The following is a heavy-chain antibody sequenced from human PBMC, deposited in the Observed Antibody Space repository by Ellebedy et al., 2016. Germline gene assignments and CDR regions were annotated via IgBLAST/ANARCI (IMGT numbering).Heavy chain of an antibody. Sequence: GGSLRLXCVASGLTPSTDYMNWVRPAPGTGPEWLSYINSRDTIFYSDSVRGRFTISRDNAKNSLYLQMNSLRAEDTAVYYCARLTFRIIIIEVIGAGSFDIWGLGTMVTVSS. CDR1: GLTPSTDY. V-gene: IGHV3-69-1*01. J-gene: IGHJ3*02. CDR3: ARLTFRIIIIEVIGAGSFDI. D-gene: IGHD3-22*01. CDR2: INSRDTI.